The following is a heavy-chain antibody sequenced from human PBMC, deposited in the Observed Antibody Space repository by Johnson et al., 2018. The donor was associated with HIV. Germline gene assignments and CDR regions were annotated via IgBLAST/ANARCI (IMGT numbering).Heavy chain of an antibody. D-gene: IGHD3-3*01. CDR2: IKQDGSEK. Sequence: LVESGGGVVQPGGSLRLSCAASGFTFSSYWMSWVRQAPGKGLEWVANIKQDGSEKYYVDSVKGRFTISRDNAKNSLYLQMNSLRAEDTAVYYCARARDYNFWSPATYIWGQGTMVTVSS. V-gene: IGHV3-7*05. CDR3: ARARDYNFWSPATYI. J-gene: IGHJ3*02. CDR1: GFTFSSYW.